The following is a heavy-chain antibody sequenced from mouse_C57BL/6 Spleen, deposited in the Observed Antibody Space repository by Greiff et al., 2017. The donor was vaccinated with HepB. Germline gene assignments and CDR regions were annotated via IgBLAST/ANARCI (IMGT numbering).Heavy chain of an antibody. CDR1: GFTFTDYY. CDR2: IRNKANGYTT. D-gene: IGHD2-3*01. J-gene: IGHJ2*01. Sequence: EVKLMESGGGLVQPGGSLSLSCAASGFTFTDYYMSWVRQPPGKALEWLGFIRNKANGYTTEYSASVKGRFTISRDNSQSILYLQMNALRAEDSATYYCARWLLRGYFDYWGQGTTLTVSS. V-gene: IGHV7-3*01. CDR3: ARWLLRGYFDY.